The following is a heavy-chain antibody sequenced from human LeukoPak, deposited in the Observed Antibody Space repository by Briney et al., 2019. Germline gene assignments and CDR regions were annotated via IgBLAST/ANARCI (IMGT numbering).Heavy chain of an antibody. CDR1: GFTFSSYT. CDR3: AKVQRYYDSSGYLSYDAFDI. CDR2: ISYDGSNK. Sequence: AGGSLRLSCAASGFTFSSYTMNWVRQAPGKGLEWVAVISYDGSNKYYADSVKGRFTISRDNSKNTLYLQMNSLRAEDTAVYYCAKVQRYYDSSGYLSYDAFDIWGQGTMVTVSS. J-gene: IGHJ3*02. D-gene: IGHD3-22*01. V-gene: IGHV3-30*18.